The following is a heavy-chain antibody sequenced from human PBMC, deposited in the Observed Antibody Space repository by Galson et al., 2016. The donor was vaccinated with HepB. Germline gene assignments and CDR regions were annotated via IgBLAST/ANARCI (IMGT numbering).Heavy chain of an antibody. CDR1: DYTFRRYG. D-gene: IGHD3-16*02. V-gene: IGHV1-18*01. Sequence: SVKVSCKASDYTFRRYGITWVRQAPGQGLEWMGWISAYNGNTNYAQKVQGRVTMTTDTSTSTAYMELRSLRSDDTAVYYCARDAYDYVWGTYRAQAEIDYWGQGTLVTVFS. CDR3: ARDAYDYVWGTYRAQAEIDY. J-gene: IGHJ4*02. CDR2: ISAYNGNT.